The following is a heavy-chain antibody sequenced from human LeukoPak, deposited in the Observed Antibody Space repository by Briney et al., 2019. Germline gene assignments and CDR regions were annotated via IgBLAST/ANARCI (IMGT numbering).Heavy chain of an antibody. CDR3: ARTSGGRFDP. J-gene: IGHJ5*02. D-gene: IGHD3-16*01. CDR2: INSDGSST. CDR1: GFTFSSYW. Sequence: GGPLRLSCAASGFTFSSYWMHWVRQAPGKGLVWVSRINSDGSSTDYADSVKGRFTISRDNAKNTVYLQMNNLRAEDTAVYYCARTSGGRFDPWGQGTLVTVSS. V-gene: IGHV3-74*01.